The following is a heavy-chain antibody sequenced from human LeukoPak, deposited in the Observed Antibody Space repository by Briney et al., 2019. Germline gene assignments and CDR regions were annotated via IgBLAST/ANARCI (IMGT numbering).Heavy chain of an antibody. CDR3: AKDPGYYDSTAYIFEY. CDR1: GFPFNTHA. V-gene: IGHV3-30*18. CDR2: ISYDGTNK. D-gene: IGHD3-22*01. J-gene: IGHJ4*02. Sequence: GGSLRLSFAASGFPFNTHAIHWVRPTPGKGLQWVAVISYDGTNKYYADSVKGRFTISRDNSKNTMYLQMNSLSAEDAAVYYCAKDPGYYDSTAYIFEYWGQGTLVTVSS.